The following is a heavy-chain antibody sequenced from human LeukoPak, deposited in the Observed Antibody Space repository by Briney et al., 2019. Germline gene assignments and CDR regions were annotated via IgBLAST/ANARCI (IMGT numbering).Heavy chain of an antibody. Sequence: SETLSLTCAVYGGSFSGYYWSWIRQPPGKGLEWIGEINHSGSTDYNPSLKSRVTISVDTSKNQFSLKLSSATAADTAVYYCARHNGIAGRRGYFDFWGQGSLVTVSS. CDR1: GGSFSGYY. D-gene: IGHD6-6*01. CDR3: ARHNGIAGRRGYFDF. CDR2: INHSGST. V-gene: IGHV4-34*01. J-gene: IGHJ4*02.